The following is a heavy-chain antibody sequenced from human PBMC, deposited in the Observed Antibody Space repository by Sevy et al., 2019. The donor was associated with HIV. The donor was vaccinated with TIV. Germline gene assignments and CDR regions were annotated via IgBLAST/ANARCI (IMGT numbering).Heavy chain of an antibody. CDR1: GYSLRKLS. D-gene: IGHD2-15*01. CDR2: LDPGNGEI. V-gene: IGHV1-24*01. J-gene: IGHJ5*02. Sequence: ASVKVSCKVFGYSLRKLSMHWVRQAPGKGLEWMASLDPGNGEITYAQTLQGRVTMTEDTSTDTAYMELSSLTSEDTATYYCATVGLGYYSGSSYYQGDWFDPWGQGTLVTVSS. CDR3: ATVGLGYYSGSSYYQGDWFDP.